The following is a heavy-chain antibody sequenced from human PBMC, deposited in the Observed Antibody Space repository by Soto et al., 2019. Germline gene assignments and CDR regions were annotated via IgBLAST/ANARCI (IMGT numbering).Heavy chain of an antibody. Sequence: SETLSLTCTVSGGSISSYYWSWIRQPPGKGLEWIGYIYYSGSTNYNPSLKSRVTISVDTSKNQFSLKLSSVTAADTAVYYCARHYYDSSGYYPFDYWGQGTLVTVSS. V-gene: IGHV4-59*01. CDR3: ARHYYDSSGYYPFDY. D-gene: IGHD3-22*01. J-gene: IGHJ4*02. CDR2: IYYSGST. CDR1: GGSISSYY.